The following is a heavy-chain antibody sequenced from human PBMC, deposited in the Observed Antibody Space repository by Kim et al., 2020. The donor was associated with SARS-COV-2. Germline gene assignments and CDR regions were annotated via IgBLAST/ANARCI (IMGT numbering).Heavy chain of an antibody. J-gene: IGHJ4*02. Sequence: GGSLRLSCAASGFTFSNAWMSWVRQAPGKGLEWVGRIKSKTDGGTTDYAAPVKGRFTISRDDSKNTLYLQMNSLKTEDTAVYYCTTDFEGGTVTVYYFDYWGQGTLVTVSS. D-gene: IGHD4-17*01. V-gene: IGHV3-15*01. CDR2: IKSKTDGGTT. CDR3: TTDFEGGTVTVYYFDY. CDR1: GFTFSNAW.